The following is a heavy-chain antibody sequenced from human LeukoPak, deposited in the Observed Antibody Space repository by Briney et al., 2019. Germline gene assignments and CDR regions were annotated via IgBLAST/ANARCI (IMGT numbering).Heavy chain of an antibody. Sequence: PGGSLRLSCAASGFTFSSYWMHWVRQAPGKGLVWVSRINGDGSSTSYADSVKGRFTISRDNAKNTLYLQMNSLRAEDTAVYYCARDLVIQWDTVAVDYWGQGTLVTVSS. CDR1: GFTFSSYW. CDR3: ARDLVIQWDTVAVDY. CDR2: INGDGSST. D-gene: IGHD3-9*01. J-gene: IGHJ4*02. V-gene: IGHV3-74*01.